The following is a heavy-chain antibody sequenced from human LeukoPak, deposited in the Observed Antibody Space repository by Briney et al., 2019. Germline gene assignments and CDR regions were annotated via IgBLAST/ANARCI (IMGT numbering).Heavy chain of an antibody. J-gene: IGHJ4*02. V-gene: IGHV4-30-4*01. CDR3: ASSSTSCYSSSHPQDLDY. Sequence: PSETLSLTCTVSGGSISSGDYYWSWIRQPPGKGLEWIGYIYYSGSTYYNPSLKSRVTISVDTSKNQFSLKLSSVTAADTAVYYCASSSTSCYSSSHPQDLDYWGQGTLVTVSS. D-gene: IGHD2-2*02. CDR2: IYYSGST. CDR1: GGSISSGDYY.